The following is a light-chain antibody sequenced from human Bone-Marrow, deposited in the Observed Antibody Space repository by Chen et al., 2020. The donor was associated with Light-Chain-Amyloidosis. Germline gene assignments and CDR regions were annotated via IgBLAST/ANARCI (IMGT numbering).Light chain of an antibody. CDR2: RDT. V-gene: IGLV3-25*03. Sequence: SYELTQPPSVSVSPGQTARITCSGDDLPTKYAYWYQQKQGQAPVLVIHRDTERRSGISERFSGSSSGTTATLTISGVQAEDEADYHCQSADSSGTYEVIFGGGTKLTVL. CDR3: QSADSSGTYEVI. J-gene: IGLJ2*01. CDR1: DLPTKY.